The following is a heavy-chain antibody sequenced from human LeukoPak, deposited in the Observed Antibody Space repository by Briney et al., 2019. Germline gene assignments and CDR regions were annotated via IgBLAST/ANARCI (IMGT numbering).Heavy chain of an antibody. CDR1: GFTFSSYS. Sequence: GGSLRLSCAASGFTFSSYSMNWVRQAPGKGLEWVSSISSSSSYIYYADSVKGRFTISRDNAKNSLYLQMNSLRAEDTAVYYCARGTVVVVAAIFYYMDVWGKGTTVTVSS. J-gene: IGHJ6*03. CDR2: ISSSSSYI. CDR3: ARGTVVVVAAIFYYMDV. V-gene: IGHV3-21*01. D-gene: IGHD2-15*01.